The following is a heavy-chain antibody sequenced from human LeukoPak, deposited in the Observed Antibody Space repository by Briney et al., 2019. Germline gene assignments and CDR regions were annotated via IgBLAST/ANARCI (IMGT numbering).Heavy chain of an antibody. CDR2: INPSGGST. D-gene: IGHD1-1*01. CDR3: ALISIPGTTFDY. Sequence: ASVKVSCKASGYTFTSYYLHWVRQAPGQGLEWMGIINPSGGSTSYAQKFQGRVTMTRDTSTSTVYMELSSLSSEDTAVYYCALISIPGTTFDYWGQGTLVTVSS. J-gene: IGHJ4*02. V-gene: IGHV1-46*01. CDR1: GYTFTSYY.